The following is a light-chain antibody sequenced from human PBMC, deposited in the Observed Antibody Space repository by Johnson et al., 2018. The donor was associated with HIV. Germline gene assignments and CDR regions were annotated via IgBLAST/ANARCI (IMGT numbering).Light chain of an antibody. Sequence: QAVLTQPPSVSAAPGQRVTISCSGRGSNIGSNYVSWYQQLPGTAPKLLIFENDKRPSGIPDRFSGSKSGTSATLGITGLQAGDEADYYCGTWDNSLSIGYVFGTGTKVTVL. J-gene: IGLJ1*01. CDR3: GTWDNSLSIGYV. CDR1: GSNIGSNY. CDR2: END. V-gene: IGLV1-51*02.